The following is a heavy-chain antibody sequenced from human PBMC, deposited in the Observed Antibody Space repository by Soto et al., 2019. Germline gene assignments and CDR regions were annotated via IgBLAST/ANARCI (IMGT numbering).Heavy chain of an antibody. Sequence: QVQLVQSGAEVKKPGASVKVSCKASGNTFTGYNMHWVRQAPGQGLEWMGWINPNSVGTNYAQKFQGWVTMTRDTSISTAYMELSRLRSDDTAVYYCARDGGDRLFDYWGQGTLVTVSS. V-gene: IGHV1-2*04. J-gene: IGHJ4*02. CDR3: ARDGGDRLFDY. CDR2: INPNSVGT. CDR1: GNTFTGYN. D-gene: IGHD2-21*02.